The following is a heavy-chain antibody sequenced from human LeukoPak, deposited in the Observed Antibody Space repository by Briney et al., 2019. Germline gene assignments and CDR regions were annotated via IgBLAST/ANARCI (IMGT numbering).Heavy chain of an antibody. CDR2: INHSGST. CDR1: GRSFSGYY. J-gene: IGHJ3*02. D-gene: IGHD2-15*01. Sequence: PSETLSLTCAVYGRSFSGYYWSWIRQPPGKGLEWIGEINHSGSTNYNPSLKSRVTISVDTSKNLFSLKLSSVTAADTAVYYCARGFRKVAAVGDAFDIWGQGTMVTVSS. V-gene: IGHV4-34*01. CDR3: ARGFRKVAAVGDAFDI.